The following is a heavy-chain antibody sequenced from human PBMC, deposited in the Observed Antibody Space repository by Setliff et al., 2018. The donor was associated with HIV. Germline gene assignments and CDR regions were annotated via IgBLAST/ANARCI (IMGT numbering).Heavy chain of an antibody. CDR3: AREIRTVYTGGHYFYGIDV. CDR1: GFIFSNHD. CDR2: IGTGGDT. Sequence: GGSLRLSCEASGFIFSNHDFHWVRQAAGKGLEWVSAIGTGGDTYYVDSVKGRFTISRENARNSLYLQMNSLRAEDTAVYFCAREIRTVYTGGHYFYGIDVWGQGTAVTVSS. J-gene: IGHJ6*02. V-gene: IGHV3-13*01. D-gene: IGHD3-16*01.